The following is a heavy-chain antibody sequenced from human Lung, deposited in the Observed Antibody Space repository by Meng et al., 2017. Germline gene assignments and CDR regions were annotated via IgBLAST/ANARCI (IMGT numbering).Heavy chain of an antibody. CDR3: ARDLGRETYFFDY. V-gene: IGHV3-30*01. CDR2: ISYDGSYK. J-gene: IGHJ4*02. Sequence: VEVGEAGGVVVQPGRSLRLSCATSGFTFSTHAMHWVRQAPGKGLEWVAIISYDGSYKYYADSVQGRFTISRDNSKNTLYLQMNSLTTEDTAVYYCARDLGRETYFFDYWGQGTLVTVSS. D-gene: IGHD2/OR15-2a*01. CDR1: GFTFSTHA.